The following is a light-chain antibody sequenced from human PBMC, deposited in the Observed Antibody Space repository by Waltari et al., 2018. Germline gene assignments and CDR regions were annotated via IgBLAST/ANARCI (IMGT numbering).Light chain of an antibody. CDR3: SSYTSSSTLV. Sequence: QSALTQPASVSGSPGQSITISCPGTSRDVGGYNYVPWYQQYPGKAPKLMIYEVSNRPSGVSDRFSGSKSGNTASLTISGLQAEDEADYYCSSYTSSSTLVFGGGTKLTVL. V-gene: IGLV2-14*01. CDR1: SRDVGGYNY. CDR2: EVS. J-gene: IGLJ3*02.